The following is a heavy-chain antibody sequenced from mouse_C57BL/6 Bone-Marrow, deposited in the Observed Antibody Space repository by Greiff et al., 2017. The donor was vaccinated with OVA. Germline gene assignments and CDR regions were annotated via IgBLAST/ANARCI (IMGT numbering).Heavy chain of an antibody. CDR2: ISNGGGST. V-gene: IGHV5-12*01. CDR1: GFTFSDYY. J-gene: IGHJ2*01. Sequence: EVKLMASGGGLVQPGGSLKLSCAASGFTFSDYYMYWVRPTPEKRLEWVAYISNGGGSTYYPDTVKGRFTISRDNTKNTLYLQMSRLKSEDTAMYYCARRDFDYWGQGTTLTVSS. CDR3: ARRDFDY.